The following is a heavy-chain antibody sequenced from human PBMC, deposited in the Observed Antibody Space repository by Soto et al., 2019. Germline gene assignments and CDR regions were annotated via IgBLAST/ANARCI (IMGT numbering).Heavy chain of an antibody. V-gene: IGHV4-39*01. CDR2: IYYSGST. CDR3: ASTFSGYDFALAY. D-gene: IGHD5-12*01. CDR1: GGSISSSSYY. J-gene: IGHJ4*02. Sequence: SETLSLTCTVSGGSISSSSYYWGWIRQPPGKGLEWIGSIYYSGSTYYNPSLKSRVTISVDTSKNQFSLKLSSVTAADTAVYYCASTFSGYDFALAYRGQGTLVTVSS.